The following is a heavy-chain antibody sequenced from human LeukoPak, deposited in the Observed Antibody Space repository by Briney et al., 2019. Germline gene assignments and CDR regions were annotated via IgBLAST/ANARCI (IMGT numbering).Heavy chain of an antibody. CDR1: GFTFSSYA. V-gene: IGHV3-30*01. D-gene: IGHD1-1*01. J-gene: IGHJ4*02. CDR2: ISYDGSNK. Sequence: GRSLRLSCAASGFTFSSYAMHWVRQAPGKGLEWVAVISYDGSNKYYAGSVKGRFTISRDNSKNTLYLQMNSLRAEDTAVYYCARDPNPRGTGTFDYWGQGTLVTVSS. CDR3: ARDPNPRGTGTFDY.